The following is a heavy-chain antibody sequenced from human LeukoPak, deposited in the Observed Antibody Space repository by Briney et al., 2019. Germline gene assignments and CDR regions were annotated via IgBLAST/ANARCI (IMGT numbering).Heavy chain of an antibody. CDR1: GYTLTSYD. CDR2: TNPNSGNT. CDR3: ARGITMVRGVTRYYYMDV. J-gene: IGHJ6*03. D-gene: IGHD3-10*01. V-gene: IGHV1-8*03. Sequence: ASVKVSCKASGYTLTSYDINWMRQASGEGLEWMGWTNPNSGNTGYAQKFQGRVTITRNTFISTAYMELSSLRSEDTAVYYCARGITMVRGVTRYYYMDVWGKGTTVTVSS.